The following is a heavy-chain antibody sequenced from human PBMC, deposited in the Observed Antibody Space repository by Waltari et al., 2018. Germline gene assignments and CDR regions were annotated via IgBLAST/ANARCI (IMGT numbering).Heavy chain of an antibody. Sequence: QVQLQESGPGLVKPSETLSLTCAVSGYSISSGYYWGWIRQPPGKGLEWIGSIYHSGSTYYNPSLKSRVTKSVDTSKNQFSLKLSSVTAADTAVYYCARDGIVGANWFDPWGQGTLVTVSS. CDR3: ARDGIVGANWFDP. CDR2: IYHSGST. D-gene: IGHD1-26*01. V-gene: IGHV4-38-2*01. CDR1: GYSISSGYY. J-gene: IGHJ5*02.